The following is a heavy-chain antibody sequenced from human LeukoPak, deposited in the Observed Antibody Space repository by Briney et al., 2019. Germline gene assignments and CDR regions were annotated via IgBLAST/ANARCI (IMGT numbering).Heavy chain of an antibody. Sequence: GASVKVSCKASGYTFTAYYMHWVRQAPGQGREWRGWINPNSGGTDYAQKFQGRVTMTRDTSISKAYMALSRLRSDDTAVYYCWYYYDSSNAVVNAFDIWGQGTMVTVSS. CDR2: INPNSGGT. CDR1: GYTFTAYY. D-gene: IGHD3-22*01. V-gene: IGHV1-2*02. CDR3: WYYYDSSNAVVNAFDI. J-gene: IGHJ3*02.